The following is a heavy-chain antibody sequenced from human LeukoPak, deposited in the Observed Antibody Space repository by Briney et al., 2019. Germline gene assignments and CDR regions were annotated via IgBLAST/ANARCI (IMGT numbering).Heavy chain of an antibody. V-gene: IGHV4-39*07. CDR3: ASPSEYYDSSGYHTGPFDL. CDR2: IYHSGST. J-gene: IGHJ2*01. Sequence: PSETLSLTCTVSGGSISSSSYYWGWIRQPPGKGLEWIGEIYHSGSTNYNPSLKSRVTISVDKSKNQFSLKLSSVTAADTAVYYCASPSEYYDSSGYHTGPFDLWGRGTLVTVSS. CDR1: GGSISSSSYY. D-gene: IGHD3-22*01.